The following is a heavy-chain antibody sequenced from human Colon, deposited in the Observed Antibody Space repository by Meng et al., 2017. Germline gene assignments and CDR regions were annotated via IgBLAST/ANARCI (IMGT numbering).Heavy chain of an antibody. CDR1: VGSSRSSNG. CDR2: IYHRGST. J-gene: IGHJ4*02. V-gene: IGHV4-4*02. D-gene: IGHD2-2*01. Sequence: DSAQVLVVHSGTRARPGAGPVGSSRSSNGCSWVRQPPGKGLEWIGEIYHRGSTNYNPSLKSRVTISVDKSKNQFSLKLSSVTAADTAVYYCASGRKYCSSTSCYGQFDYWGQGTLVTVSS. CDR3: ASGRKYCSSTSCYGQFDY.